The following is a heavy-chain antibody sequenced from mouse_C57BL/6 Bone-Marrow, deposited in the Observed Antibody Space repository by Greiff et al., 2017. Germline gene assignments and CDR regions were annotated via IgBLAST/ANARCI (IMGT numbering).Heavy chain of an antibody. CDR2: ILPGSGSS. Sequence: VQLVESGAELMKPGASVKLSCKATGYTFTGYWIAWVKQRPGHGLEWIGVILPGSGSSNYNEKFKGKAPFTADTSSNTAYMQLSSLTTEDSAIYYSAKEAAQATGAMDYWGQRTSVTVSS. CDR3: AKEAAQATGAMDY. V-gene: IGHV1-9*01. CDR1: GYTFTGYW. J-gene: IGHJ4*01. D-gene: IGHD3-2*02.